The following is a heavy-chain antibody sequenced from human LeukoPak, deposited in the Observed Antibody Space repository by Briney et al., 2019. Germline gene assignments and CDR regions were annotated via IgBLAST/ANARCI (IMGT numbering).Heavy chain of an antibody. D-gene: IGHD3-10*01. CDR1: GGSISSYY. CDR2: IYYSGST. V-gene: IGHV4-59*01. CDR3: ARVLKYYGSGSYLDY. Sequence: PSETLSLTCTVSGGSISSYYWSWLRQPPGKGLEWIGYIYYSGSTNYNPSLKSRVTISVDTSKNQFSLKLSSVTAADTAVYYCARVLKYYGSGSYLDYWGQGTLVTVSS. J-gene: IGHJ4*02.